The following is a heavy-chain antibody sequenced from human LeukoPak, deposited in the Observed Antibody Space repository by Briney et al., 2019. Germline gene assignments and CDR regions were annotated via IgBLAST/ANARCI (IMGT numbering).Heavy chain of an antibody. Sequence: SETLSLTCTVSGGSISSYYWSWIRQPPGKGLEWIGYIYYSGSTNYNPSLKSRVTISINTSKKQFSLGLSSVTAADTAVYYCARDRTAMVYGMDVWGQGTTVTVSS. D-gene: IGHD5-18*01. CDR1: GGSISSYY. J-gene: IGHJ6*02. V-gene: IGHV4-59*01. CDR2: IYYSGST. CDR3: ARDRTAMVYGMDV.